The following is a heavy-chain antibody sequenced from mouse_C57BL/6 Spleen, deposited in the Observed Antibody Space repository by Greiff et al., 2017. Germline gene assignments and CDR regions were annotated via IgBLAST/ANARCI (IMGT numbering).Heavy chain of an antibody. CDR2: ITPIRGYT. V-gene: IGHV1-7*01. Sequence: QVQLKQSGAELAKPGASVKLSCTASGYTFTSYWMHWVQQRPGQGLEWIGYITPIRGYTKYNQKFKDKATLTADKSASTAYMQLSSLTYEDSAVYYCAREGGSSLMDYWGQGTSVTVSS. D-gene: IGHD1-1*01. CDR1: GYTFTSYW. J-gene: IGHJ4*01. CDR3: AREGGSSLMDY.